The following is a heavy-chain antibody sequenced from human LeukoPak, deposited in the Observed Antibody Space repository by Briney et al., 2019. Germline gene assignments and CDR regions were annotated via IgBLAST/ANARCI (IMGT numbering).Heavy chain of an antibody. CDR1: GFSFDDYA. CDR2: ISGDGGST. V-gene: IGHV3-43*02. J-gene: IGHJ4*02. D-gene: IGHD4-17*01. CDR3: AKSADEFGDYEEVGSLDY. Sequence: PGGSLRLSCAASGFSFDDYAMHRVRQAPGKGLEWVSLISGDGGSTYYAASVQGRFTVSRDNSKNTLYLQMNSLRAEDTAIYYCAKSADEFGDYEEVGSLDYWGQGTLVTVSS.